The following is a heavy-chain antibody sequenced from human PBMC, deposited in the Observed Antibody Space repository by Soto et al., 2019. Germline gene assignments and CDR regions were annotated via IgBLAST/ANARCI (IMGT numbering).Heavy chain of an antibody. CDR1: GGSFSAYY. CDR2: INHGGST. J-gene: IGHJ5*02. CDR3: ARTSNNWFDP. D-gene: IGHD2-2*01. V-gene: IGHV4-34*01. Sequence: QVQLQQWGAGLLKPSETLSLTCAVYGGSFSAYYWSWIRQPPEKGLEWIGEINHGGSTNYNQSLKSRVTISLDTSKNQFSLNLTSVTAADTAVYYCARTSNNWFDPWGQGTLVTVSS.